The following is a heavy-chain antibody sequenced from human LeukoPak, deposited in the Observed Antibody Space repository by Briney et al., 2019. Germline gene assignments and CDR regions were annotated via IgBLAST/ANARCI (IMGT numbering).Heavy chain of an antibody. D-gene: IGHD3-10*01. V-gene: IGHV3-11*01. CDR1: GFTFSDYY. CDR3: ARDPYYYDSGSFAAFDI. J-gene: IGHJ3*02. CDR2: ISSSGTTT. Sequence: GGSLRLSCAASGFTFSDYYMSWIRQAPGKGLEWVSYISSSGTTTYYADSVKGRFTISRDNAKNSLYLQMNSLRAEDTAVYYCARDPYYYDSGSFAAFDIWGQGTMVTVSS.